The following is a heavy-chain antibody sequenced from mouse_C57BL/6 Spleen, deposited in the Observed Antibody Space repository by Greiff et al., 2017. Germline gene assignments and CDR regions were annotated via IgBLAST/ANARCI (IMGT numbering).Heavy chain of an antibody. CDR3: AREGYWYFDV. CDR2: IYPGNGDT. V-gene: IGHV1-12*01. Sequence: LQESGAELVRPGASVKMSCKATGYTFTSYNMHWVKQTPRQGLEWIGAIYPGNGDTSYNQKFKGKATLTVEKSSSTAYMQLSSLTCEYSAVYFCAREGYWYFDVWGTGTTGTVAS. J-gene: IGHJ1*03. CDR1: GYTFTSYN.